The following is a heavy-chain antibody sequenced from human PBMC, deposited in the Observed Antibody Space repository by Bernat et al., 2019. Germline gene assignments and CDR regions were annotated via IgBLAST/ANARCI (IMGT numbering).Heavy chain of an antibody. D-gene: IGHD6-13*01. V-gene: IGHV3-30*18. Sequence: QVQLVESGGGVVQPGRSLRLSCAASGFTFSSYGMHWVRQAPGKGLEWVAVISYDGSNKYYADSVKGRFTISRDNSKNTLYLQMNSLRAEDTAVYYCAKDYSDYYYMDVWGKGTTATVSS. CDR2: ISYDGSNK. J-gene: IGHJ6*03. CDR3: AKDYSDYYYMDV. CDR1: GFTFSSYG.